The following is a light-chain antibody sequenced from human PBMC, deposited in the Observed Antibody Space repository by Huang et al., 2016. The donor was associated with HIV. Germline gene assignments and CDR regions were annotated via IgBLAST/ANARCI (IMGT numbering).Light chain of an antibody. CDR2: DAS. Sequence: EIVMTQSPATLSVSPGERATLSCRASQSVSNYLAWYQQKPGQAPRLLIYDASTGATGIPARFSGSGSGTEFTLTISSLQSEDSAVYYCQQYNDWPLTFGGGTKVETK. J-gene: IGKJ4*01. CDR1: QSVSNY. CDR3: QQYNDWPLT. V-gene: IGKV3-15*01.